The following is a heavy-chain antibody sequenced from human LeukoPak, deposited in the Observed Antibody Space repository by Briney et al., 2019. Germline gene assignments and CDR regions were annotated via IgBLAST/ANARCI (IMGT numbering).Heavy chain of an antibody. J-gene: IGHJ3*02. CDR1: GGTFSSYA. D-gene: IGHD3-10*01. CDR3: ARSELLWFGEVAFDI. V-gene: IGHV1-69*05. Sequence: GSSVKVSCTASGGTFSSYAISWVRQAPGQGLEWMGGIITIFGTANYAQKFQGRVTMTTDTSTSTAYMELRSLRSDDTAVYYCARSELLWFGEVAFDIWGQGTMVTVSS. CDR2: IITIFGTA.